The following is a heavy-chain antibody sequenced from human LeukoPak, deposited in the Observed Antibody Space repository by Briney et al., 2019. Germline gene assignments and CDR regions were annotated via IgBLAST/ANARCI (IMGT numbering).Heavy chain of an antibody. D-gene: IGHD7-27*01. V-gene: IGHV3-48*02. CDR1: GFTFSTYI. CDR3: ARDRLGAGSFDI. CDR2: IHSSSSSI. Sequence: PGGSLRLSCAASGFTFSTYIMNWVRQAPGKGVEWISYIHSSSSSIYYADSVKGRFTISRDNAKNSLYLQMNSLRDEDTAVYYCARDRLGAGSFDIWGQGTMVTVSS. J-gene: IGHJ3*02.